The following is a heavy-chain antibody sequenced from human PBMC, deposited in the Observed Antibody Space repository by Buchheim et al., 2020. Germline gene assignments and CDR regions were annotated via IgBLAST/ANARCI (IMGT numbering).Heavy chain of an antibody. D-gene: IGHD1-20*01. Sequence: QVQLQESGPGLVKPSETLSLTCTVSGGSISSYYWSWIRQPPGKGLEWIGYIYNSGSTNYNPSLKSRVTISVNTSKNQFSLKLSSVTAADTAVYYCARGSIVTGNFDYWGQGTL. CDR3: ARGSIVTGNFDY. CDR1: GGSISSYY. J-gene: IGHJ4*02. CDR2: IYNSGST. V-gene: IGHV4-59*01.